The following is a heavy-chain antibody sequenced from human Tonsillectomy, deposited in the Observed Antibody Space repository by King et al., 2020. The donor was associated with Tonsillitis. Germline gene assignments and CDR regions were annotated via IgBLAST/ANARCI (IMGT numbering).Heavy chain of an antibody. J-gene: IGHJ3*02. V-gene: IGHV3-23*04. Sequence: DVQLVESGGGLVQPGGSLRLSCAASGFTFSSFALTWVRQAPGKGLEWVSVISGSGDITNYANSVKGRFIISRDNSKNTMFMQMNSLRAEDTAVYFCAKSYYDSSGYSLGEDAFDIPGQGTLVTVSS. CDR2: ISGSGDIT. CDR1: GFTFSSFA. CDR3: AKSYYDSSGYSLGEDAFDI. D-gene: IGHD3-22*01.